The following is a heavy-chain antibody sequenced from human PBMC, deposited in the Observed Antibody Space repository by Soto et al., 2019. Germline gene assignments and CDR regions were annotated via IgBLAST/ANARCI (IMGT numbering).Heavy chain of an antibody. CDR3: ARGVDSWSGYLF. D-gene: IGHD3-3*01. J-gene: IGHJ4*02. V-gene: IGHV4-34*01. CDR1: GGSVEGYY. CDR2: IHHSGST. Sequence: PSDTLSLTCALYGGSVEGYYWGWIRQSPGKGLEWIGEIHHSGSTKYNPSLKSRVSLSVDTSTKQFSLKMTSMTAADRGVYYCARGVDSWSGYLFWGQGTPVTVSS.